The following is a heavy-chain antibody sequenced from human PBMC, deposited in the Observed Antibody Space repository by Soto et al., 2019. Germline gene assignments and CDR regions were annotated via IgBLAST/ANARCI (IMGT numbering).Heavy chain of an antibody. CDR1: GYTFTRSG. Sequence: QVQLVQSGAEVKKPGASVKFSCKASGYTFTRSGISWVRQAPGHGPEWMGWISSYNGDTNYAQTFQGRVTMTTDTSTSTAYVELRSLRSDDTAVYYCTREGVAPYYYYGMDVWGQGTPVTVSS. D-gene: IGHD5-12*01. J-gene: IGHJ6*02. V-gene: IGHV1-18*01. CDR3: TREGVAPYYYYGMDV. CDR2: ISSYNGDT.